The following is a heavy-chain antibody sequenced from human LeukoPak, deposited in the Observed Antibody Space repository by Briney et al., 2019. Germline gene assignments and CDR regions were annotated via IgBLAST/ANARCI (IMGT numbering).Heavy chain of an antibody. J-gene: IGHJ6*02. V-gene: IGHV1-69*01. CDR1: GGTFSNYA. CDR3: ARNYCSSTSCYPLYGMDV. Sequence: GASVKVSCKASGGTFSNYAISWVRQAPGQGLEWMGGIIPIFGTANYAQKSQGRVTITADESTSTAYMELSSLRSEDTAVYYCARNYCSSTSCYPLYGMDVWGQGTTVTVSS. CDR2: IIPIFGTA. D-gene: IGHD2-2*01.